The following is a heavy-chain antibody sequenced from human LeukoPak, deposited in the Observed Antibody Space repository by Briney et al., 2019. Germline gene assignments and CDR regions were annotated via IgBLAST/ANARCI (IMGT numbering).Heavy chain of an antibody. Sequence: ASVKVSCKVSGYTLTELSMHWVRQAPGKGLEWMGGFDPEDGETIYAQKFQGRVTMTEDTSTDTAYMELSSLRSEDTAVYYCAKGRGGSSYSTLDSWGQGTLVTVSS. D-gene: IGHD2-15*01. CDR3: AKGRGGSSYSTLDS. CDR2: FDPEDGET. V-gene: IGHV1-24*01. J-gene: IGHJ4*02. CDR1: GYTLTELS.